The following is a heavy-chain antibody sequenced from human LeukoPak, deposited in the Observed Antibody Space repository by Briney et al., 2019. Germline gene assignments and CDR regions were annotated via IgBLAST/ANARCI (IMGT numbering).Heavy chain of an antibody. J-gene: IGHJ4*02. CDR2: INPSGGST. CDR1: GYTFTSYY. D-gene: IGHD1-26*01. CDR3: TRESGSYHGNDY. Sequence: ASVKVSCKASGYTFTSYYMHWVRQAPGQGLEWMGIINPSGGSTTYAQNFQGRVTMTRDTSTSAVYMELSSLRSEDTAVYYCTRESGSYHGNDYWGQGTLVTVSS. V-gene: IGHV1-46*01.